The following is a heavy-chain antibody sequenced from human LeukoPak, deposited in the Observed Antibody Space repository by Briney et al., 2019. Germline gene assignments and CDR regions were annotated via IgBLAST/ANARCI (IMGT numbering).Heavy chain of an antibody. CDR2: ISGSGGGT. V-gene: IGHV3-23*01. CDR3: ARDTLYYGSTHFDY. J-gene: IGHJ4*02. Sequence: GSLRLSCAASGFTSSSYAMSWVRQAPGKGLEWVSGISGSGGGTYYADSVKGRFTISRDNSKNTLYLQMNSLRAEDTALYYCARDTLYYGSTHFDYWGQGTLVTVSS. CDR1: GFTSSSYA. D-gene: IGHD3-10*01.